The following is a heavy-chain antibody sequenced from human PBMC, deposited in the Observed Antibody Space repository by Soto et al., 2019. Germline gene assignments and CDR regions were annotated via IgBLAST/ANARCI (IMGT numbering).Heavy chain of an antibody. CDR1: GYTFTNYG. V-gene: IGHV1-18*01. Sequence: ASVKVSCKASGYTFTNYGISWVRRAPGQGLEWMGWISAYKGNTNYAQKFQGRVTMTTDTSTSTAYMELRSLRSDDTAVYYCASRSGQLPYYFDYWGQGTLATVSS. CDR3: ASRSGQLPYYFDY. J-gene: IGHJ4*02. CDR2: ISAYKGNT. D-gene: IGHD6-6*01.